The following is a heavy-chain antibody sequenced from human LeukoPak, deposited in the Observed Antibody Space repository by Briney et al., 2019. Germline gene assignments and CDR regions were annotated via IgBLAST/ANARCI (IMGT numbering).Heavy chain of an antibody. D-gene: IGHD3-10*01. Sequence: RGESLKISCKGSGYTFSSYWIAWVRQLAGKGLEWMGIIYPADSDTRYSPSFQGQVTISADKSISTAYLQWSSLKASDTAMYYCAVVLRGSGGWFYGMDVWGQGTTVTVSS. CDR1: GYTFSSYW. CDR3: AVVLRGSGGWFYGMDV. J-gene: IGHJ6*02. CDR2: IYPADSDT. V-gene: IGHV5-51*01.